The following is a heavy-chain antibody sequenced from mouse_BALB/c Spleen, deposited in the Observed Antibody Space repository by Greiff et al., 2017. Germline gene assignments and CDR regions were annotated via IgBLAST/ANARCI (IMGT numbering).Heavy chain of an antibody. Sequence: VQLQQPGAELVRPGASVKLSCKASGYTFTSYWINWVKQRLGQGLEWIGNIYPSDSYTNYNQKFKDKATLTVDKSSSTAYMQLSSPTSEDSAVYYCTRDSYSFDYWGQGTTLTVSS. D-gene: IGHD1-1*01. V-gene: IGHV1-69*02. CDR2: IYPSDSYT. CDR3: TRDSYSFDY. J-gene: IGHJ2*01. CDR1: GYTFTSYW.